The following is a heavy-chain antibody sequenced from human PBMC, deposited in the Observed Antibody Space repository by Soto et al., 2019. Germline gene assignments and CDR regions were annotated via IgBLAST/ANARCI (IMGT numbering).Heavy chain of an antibody. CDR1: GGSFSRYY. J-gene: IGHJ5*02. D-gene: IGHD3-22*01. CDR2: IYTSGST. Sequence: SETLALTCPVSGGSFSRYYWSWIRQPAGKGLAWIGRIYTSGSTNYNPSLKSRVTMSVDTSKNQFSLKLSSVTAADTAVYYCARGRFHYYELPPDWFDPGGQGTLVTVSS. V-gene: IGHV4-4*07. CDR3: ARGRFHYYELPPDWFDP.